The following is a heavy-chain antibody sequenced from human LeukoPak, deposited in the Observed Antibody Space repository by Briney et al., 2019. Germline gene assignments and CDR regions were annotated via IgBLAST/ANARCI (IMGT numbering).Heavy chain of an antibody. CDR2: INSDGSNA. CDR3: AGAPFCTTTTCFYRYFMDV. V-gene: IGHV3-74*01. Sequence: PGGSPRLSCVDSGLTFNNTWMHWVRQAPGKGLVWVSHINSDGSNADYADSVKGRFTISRDNARNTLYLQMNSLGADDTAVYYCAGAPFCTTTTCFYRYFMDVWGKGTTVTVSS. J-gene: IGHJ6*03. CDR1: GLTFNNTW. D-gene: IGHD2/OR15-2a*01.